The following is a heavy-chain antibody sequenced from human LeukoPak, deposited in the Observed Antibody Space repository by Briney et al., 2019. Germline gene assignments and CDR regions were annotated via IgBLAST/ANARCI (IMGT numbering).Heavy chain of an antibody. CDR1: NYPFTRYG. CDR2: ISGSNGNT. J-gene: IGHJ6*03. CDR3: ARSGRPIYYYYMDV. Sequence: GASVKVSCKASNYPFTRYGISWVRQAPGQGLEWMGWISGSNGNTNYVQKFQGRLTMTTDTSTSTAYMELRSLRSDDTAVYYCARSGRPIYYYYMDVWGIGTTVTVSS. V-gene: IGHV1-18*01.